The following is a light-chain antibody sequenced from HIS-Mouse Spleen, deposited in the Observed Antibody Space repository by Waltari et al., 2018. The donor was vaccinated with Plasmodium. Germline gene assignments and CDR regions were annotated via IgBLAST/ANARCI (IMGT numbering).Light chain of an antibody. CDR3: QAWDSSTVV. Sequence: SYELTQPPSVSVSPGQTASITCPGDTLGAKYACWYQQKPGQSPGLVIYQDSKRPSGIPERFSGSNSGNTATLTISGTQAMDEADYYCQAWDSSTVVFGGGTKLTVL. J-gene: IGLJ2*01. CDR1: TLGAKY. CDR2: QDS. V-gene: IGLV3-1*01.